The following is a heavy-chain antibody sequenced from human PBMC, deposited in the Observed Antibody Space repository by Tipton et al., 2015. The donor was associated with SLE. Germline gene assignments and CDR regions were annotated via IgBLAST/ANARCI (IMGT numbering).Heavy chain of an antibody. D-gene: IGHD3-10*01. CDR3: ARVPEVRGVIKDYYYYMDV. Sequence: TLSLTCTVSGGSISSSSYYWGWIRQPPGKGLEWIGSIYYSGSTYYNPSLKSRVTISVDTSKNQFSLKLSSVTAADTAVYYCARVPEVRGVIKDYYYYMDVWGKGTTVTVSS. J-gene: IGHJ6*03. V-gene: IGHV4-39*07. CDR2: IYYSGST. CDR1: GGSISSSSYY.